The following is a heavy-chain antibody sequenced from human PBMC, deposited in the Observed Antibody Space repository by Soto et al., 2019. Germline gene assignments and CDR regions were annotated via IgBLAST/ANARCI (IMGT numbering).Heavy chain of an antibody. CDR3: ARVPNYGDYNFDY. CDR2: IYYSGST. CDR1: GDSISSGGHF. V-gene: IGHV4-61*08. J-gene: IGHJ4*02. D-gene: IGHD4-17*01. Sequence: SGTLSLTCTVSGDSISSGGHFWTWIRQHPGKGLEWIGYIYYSGSTNYNPSLKSRVTISVDTSKNQFSLKLSSVTAADTAVYYCARVPNYGDYNFDYWGQGTLVTVSS.